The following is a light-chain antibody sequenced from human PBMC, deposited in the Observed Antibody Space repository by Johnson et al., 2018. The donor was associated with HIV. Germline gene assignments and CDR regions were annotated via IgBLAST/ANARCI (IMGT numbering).Light chain of an antibody. Sequence: QSVLTQPPSVSAAPGQKVTISCSGSSSNIGNKYVSWYQQLPGTAPKLLIYENTKRPSGIPDRFSGSKSGTSATLGITGLQTGDEADYYCGTWDSSLSTSVFGTGTTVTVL. CDR1: SSNIGNKY. CDR2: ENT. J-gene: IGLJ1*01. CDR3: GTWDSSLSTSV. V-gene: IGLV1-51*02.